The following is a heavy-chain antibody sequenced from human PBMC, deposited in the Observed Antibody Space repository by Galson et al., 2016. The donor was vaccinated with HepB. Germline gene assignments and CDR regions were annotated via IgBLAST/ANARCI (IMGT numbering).Heavy chain of an antibody. J-gene: IGHJ6*02. CDR3: ARFGCTSCYDFYYYGMDV. CDR2: IYSHGSNK. V-gene: IGHV3-33*01. Sequence: SLRLSCAAYGFTFSSFGMHWVRQAPGKGLEWVAIIYSHGSNKYYADSVKGRFTISRDNAKNSVYLEVNSLRSDDTAVYYCARFGCTSCYDFYYYGMDVWGQGTTVTVSS. CDR1: GFTFSSFG. D-gene: IGHD2-2*01.